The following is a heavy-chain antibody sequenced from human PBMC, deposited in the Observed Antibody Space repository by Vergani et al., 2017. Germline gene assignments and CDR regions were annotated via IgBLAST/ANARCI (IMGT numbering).Heavy chain of an antibody. V-gene: IGHV3-21*01. D-gene: IGHD6-19*01. J-gene: IGHJ6*02. CDR2: ISSSSSYI. CDR3: ARNQQWLGLYYYYGMDV. CDR1: GFTFSSYS. Sequence: EVQLVESGGGLVQPGGSLRLSCAASGFTFSSYSMNWVRQAPGKGLEWVSSISSSSSYIYYADSVKGRFTISRDNAKNSLYLQMNSLRAEDTAVYYCARNQQWLGLYYYYGMDVWGQGTTVTVSS.